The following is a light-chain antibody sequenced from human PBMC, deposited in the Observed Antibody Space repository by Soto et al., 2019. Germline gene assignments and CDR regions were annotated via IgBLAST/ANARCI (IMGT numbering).Light chain of an antibody. CDR3: QQLNSYPLT. Sequence: DIQLTQSPSFLSASVGDRVIITCRASQGSSRFLAWYQQKPGKAPNLLIYAASTLQSGVPSRFSGSGSGTEFTLTISSLQTEDFATCYCQQLNSYPLTVGGENKVEIK. CDR1: QGSSRF. V-gene: IGKV1-9*01. J-gene: IGKJ4*01. CDR2: AAS.